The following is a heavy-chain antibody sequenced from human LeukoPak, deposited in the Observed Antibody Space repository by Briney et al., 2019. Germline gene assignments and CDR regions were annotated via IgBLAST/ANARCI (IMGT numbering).Heavy chain of an antibody. CDR2: IIPIFGTA. CDR3: ATPGDGGCSSTSCRSMDDDAFDI. D-gene: IGHD2-2*01. J-gene: IGHJ3*02. Sequence: GASVKVSCKASGYTFTSYYMHWVRQAPGQGLEWMGGIIPIFGTANYAQKFQGRVTITADESTSTAYMELSSLRSEDTAVYYCATPGDGGCSSTSCRSMDDDAFDIWGQGTMVTVSS. CDR1: GYTFTSYY. V-gene: IGHV1-69*13.